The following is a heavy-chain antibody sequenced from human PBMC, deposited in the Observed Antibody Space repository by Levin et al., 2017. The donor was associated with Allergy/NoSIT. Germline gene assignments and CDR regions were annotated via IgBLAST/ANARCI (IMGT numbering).Heavy chain of an antibody. CDR2: ISSAGSDG. CDR1: GLNFNSYG. CDR3: AARVFDY. Sequence: GGSLRLSCAVSGLNFNSYGMNWVRQARGKGLEWVALISSAGSDGYYADSVRGRFTISRDNSKSTLYLQMNSLRPDDTAVYYCAARVFDYWGQGALVTVSS. V-gene: IGHV3-30*03. J-gene: IGHJ4*02.